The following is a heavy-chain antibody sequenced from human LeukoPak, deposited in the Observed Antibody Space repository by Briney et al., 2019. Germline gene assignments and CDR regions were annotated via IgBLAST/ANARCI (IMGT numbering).Heavy chain of an antibody. D-gene: IGHD4-17*01. CDR2: ITSSSSYI. CDR3: AADYDFDY. V-gene: IGHV3-21*01. CDR1: GFTFSNYW. J-gene: IGHJ4*02. Sequence: PGGSLRLSCSASGFTFSNYWMSWVRQAPGKGLEWVSSITSSSSYIYYADSVKGRFTISRDNAKNSLYLQMNSLRAEDTAVYYCAADYDFDYWGQGTLVTVSS.